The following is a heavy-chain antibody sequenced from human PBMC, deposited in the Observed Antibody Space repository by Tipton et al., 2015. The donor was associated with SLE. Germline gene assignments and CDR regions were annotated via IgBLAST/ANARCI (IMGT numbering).Heavy chain of an antibody. CDR1: CGSFSGYY. V-gene: IGHV4-34*01. CDR3: SRRSLSERRWLQLTQNRPRVLYFFDY. J-gene: IGHJ4*02. D-gene: IGHD5-24*01. CDR2: INYRGTT. Sequence: TLSLTCVVYCGSFSGYYWSWIRQSPGEGLGLIWEINYRGTTNYNLSPKSRVTIAADTSRNQFSLTLRTVSAADTAVYFCSRRSLSERRWLQLTQNRPRVLYFFDYWGQGALVTVSS.